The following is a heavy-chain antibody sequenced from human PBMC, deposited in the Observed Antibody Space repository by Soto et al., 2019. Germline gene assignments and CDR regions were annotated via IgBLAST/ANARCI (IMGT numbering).Heavy chain of an antibody. J-gene: IGHJ4*02. D-gene: IGHD1-26*01. V-gene: IGHV3-23*01. Sequence: LRLSCAASGLTFSNYGISWVRQAPGKGLEWVSALPEIGTNTYYADSVKGRFTISRDNSKNTLFLQINNLRAGDTAVYYCAKKSGVGATWYFDYWGQGTLVTVSS. CDR3: AKKSGVGATWYFDY. CDR1: GLTFSNYG. CDR2: LPEIGTNT.